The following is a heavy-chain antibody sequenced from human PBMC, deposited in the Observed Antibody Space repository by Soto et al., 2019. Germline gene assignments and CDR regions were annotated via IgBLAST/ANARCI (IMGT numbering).Heavy chain of an antibody. CDR2: INHSGST. CDR3: ARMITFGGVIPVPFDP. CDR1: GGSFSGYY. V-gene: IGHV4-34*01. J-gene: IGHJ5*02. Sequence: PSETLSLTCAVYGGSFSGYYWSWIRQPPGKGLEWIGEINHSGSTNYNPSLKSRVTISVDTSKNQFSLKLSSVTAADTAVYYCARMITFGGVIPVPFDPWGQGTLVTVS. D-gene: IGHD3-16*02.